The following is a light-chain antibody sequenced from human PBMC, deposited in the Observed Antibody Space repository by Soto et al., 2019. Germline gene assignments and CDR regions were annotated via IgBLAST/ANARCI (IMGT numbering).Light chain of an antibody. CDR2: GAS. CDR1: QSVSSSY. V-gene: IGKV3-20*01. J-gene: IGKJ1*01. Sequence: EIVLTQSHATLSLSPGESATPSCSASQSVSSSYLAWYQQKPGQAPRLLIYGASSRATGIPDRFSGSGSGTDFTLTISRLEPEDFAVYYCQQYGSSPRTFGQGTKVDIK. CDR3: QQYGSSPRT.